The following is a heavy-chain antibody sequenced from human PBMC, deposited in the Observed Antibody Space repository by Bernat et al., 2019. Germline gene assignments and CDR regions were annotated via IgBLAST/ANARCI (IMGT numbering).Heavy chain of an antibody. CDR3: AKLGYDSSGSPLLFDF. CDR2: ISYDGSNK. Sequence: QVQLVESGGGVVQPGRSLRLSCAASGFTFRSYAMHWVRQAPGKGLEWVALISYDGSNKYYADSAKGRFTISRDNSENTLYLQMNSLRGDDTAVYYCAKLGYDSSGSPLLFDFWGQGTLVTVDS. V-gene: IGHV3-30*18. J-gene: IGHJ4*02. D-gene: IGHD3-22*01. CDR1: GFTFRSYA.